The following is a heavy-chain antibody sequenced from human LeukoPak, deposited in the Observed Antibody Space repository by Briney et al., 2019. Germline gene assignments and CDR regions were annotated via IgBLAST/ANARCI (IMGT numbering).Heavy chain of an antibody. CDR2: IYTSGIT. CDR1: GGSISSGTYY. J-gene: IGHJ5*02. Sequence: SETLSLTCTVSGGSISSGTYYWYWIRQPAGKGLEWIGRIYTSGITNYNPSLKSRVTISVDTSKNQFSLKLTSVTASDTAVYYCARDWPYYYDSNNWFDPWGQGTLVTVSS. CDR3: ARDWPYYYDSNNWFDP. D-gene: IGHD3-22*01. V-gene: IGHV4-61*02.